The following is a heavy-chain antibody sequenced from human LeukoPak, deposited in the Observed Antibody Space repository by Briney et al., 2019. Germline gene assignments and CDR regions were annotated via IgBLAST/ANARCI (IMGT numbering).Heavy chain of an antibody. V-gene: IGHV4-39*01. J-gene: IGHJ6*03. D-gene: IGHD2-15*01. CDR1: GGSISSRSYY. Sequence: PSETLSLTCTVSGGSISSRSYYWGWIRQPPGKGLEWIGSIYYSGSTYYNPSLKSRVTISVDTSKNQFSLKLSSVTAADTAVYYCARHEDPPSIYYYYYYMDVWGKGTTVTVSS. CDR3: ARHEDPPSIYYYYYYMDV. CDR2: IYYSGST.